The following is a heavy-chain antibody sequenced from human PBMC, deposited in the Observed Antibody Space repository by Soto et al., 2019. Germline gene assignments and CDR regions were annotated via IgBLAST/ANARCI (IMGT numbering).Heavy chain of an antibody. CDR1: GATLNSFINYG. CDR3: ASGAATKILVLKDDALEI. J-gene: IGHJ3*02. V-gene: IGHV1-69*12. CDR2: IIPVFGAA. D-gene: IGHD5-12*01. Sequence: QVQLVQSGAEVKKPGSSVRVSCKASGATLNSFINYGITWVRQAPGQGLEYMGGIIPVFGAANHAQKFQGRVTISADESTRTVNMELSSLRSNDTAVYYCASGAATKILVLKDDALEIWGQGTMVTVSS.